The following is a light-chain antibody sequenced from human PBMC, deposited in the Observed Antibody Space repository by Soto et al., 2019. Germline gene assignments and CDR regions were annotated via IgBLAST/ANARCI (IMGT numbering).Light chain of an antibody. CDR3: CSYAGSSTAI. V-gene: IGLV2-11*01. Sequence: QSALTQPRSVSGSPGQSVTISCTGTSGDIGTYDHVSWYQQHPGKAPKLIIYAVSKRPSGVPDRFSGSKSGNTASLTISGLQAEDEADYYCCSYAGSSTAIFGGGTKVTVL. CDR2: AVS. CDR1: SGDIGTYDH. J-gene: IGLJ2*01.